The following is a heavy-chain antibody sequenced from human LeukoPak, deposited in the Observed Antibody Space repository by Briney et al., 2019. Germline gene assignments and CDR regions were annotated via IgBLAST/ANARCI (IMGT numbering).Heavy chain of an antibody. D-gene: IGHD3-10*01. CDR1: GYTFTGYY. V-gene: IGHV1-2*02. CDR3: ARDLDLLWFGEREALRYYYYYGMDV. J-gene: IGHJ6*02. CDR2: INPKSGGT. Sequence: ASVKVSCKASGYTFTGYYMHWVRQAPGQGLEWMGWINPKSGGTKYEQKFQGGVTMTRDTSISTAYMELSRLRSDDSAVYYCARDLDLLWFGEREALRYYYYYGMDVWGQGTTVTVSS.